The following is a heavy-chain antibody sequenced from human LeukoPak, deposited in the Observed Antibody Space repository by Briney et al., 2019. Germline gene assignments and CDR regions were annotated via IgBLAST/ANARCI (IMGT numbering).Heavy chain of an antibody. D-gene: IGHD3-22*01. CDR3: ARDQRRGYYYDSSGTLGNY. V-gene: IGHV1-18*01. CDR2: ISAYNGNT. Sequence: GASVTVSCKASGYTFTSYGISWVRQAPGQGLEWMGWISAYNGNTNYAQKLQGRVTMTTDTSTSTAYMELRSLRSDDTAVYYCARDQRRGYYYDSSGTLGNYWGQGTLVTVSS. CDR1: GYTFTSYG. J-gene: IGHJ4*02.